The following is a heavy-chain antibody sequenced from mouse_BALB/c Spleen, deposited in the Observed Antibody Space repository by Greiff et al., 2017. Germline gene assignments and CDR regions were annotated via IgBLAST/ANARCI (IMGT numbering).Heavy chain of an antibody. CDR3: ARSGYYFDY. V-gene: IGHV5-12-1*01. CDR2: ISSGGGST. CDR1: GFAFSSYD. Sequence: EVQGVESGGGLVKPGGSLKLSCAASGFAFSSYDMSWVRQTPEKRLEWVAYISSGGGSTYYPDTVKGRFTISRDNAKNTLYLQMSSLKSEDTAMYYCARSGYYFDYWGQGTTLTVSS. J-gene: IGHJ2*01.